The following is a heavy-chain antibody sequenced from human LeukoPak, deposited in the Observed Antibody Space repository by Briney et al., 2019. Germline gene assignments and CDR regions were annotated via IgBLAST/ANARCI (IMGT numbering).Heavy chain of an antibody. CDR3: ARISGAFDI. CDR1: GGSISSSSYY. V-gene: IGHV4-61*05. Sequence: KPSETLSLTCTVSGGSISSSSYYWSWIRQPPGKGLEWIGYIYYSGSTNYNPSLKSRVTISVDTSKNQFSLKLSSVTAADTAVYYCARISGAFDIWGQGTMVTVSS. CDR2: IYYSGST. J-gene: IGHJ3*02.